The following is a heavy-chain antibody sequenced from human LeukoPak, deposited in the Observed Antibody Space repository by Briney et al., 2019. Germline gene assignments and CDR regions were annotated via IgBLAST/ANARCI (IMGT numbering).Heavy chain of an antibody. Sequence: ASETLSLTCTVSGGSISSYYWSWIRQPAGKGLEWIGRIYTSGGTNYNPSLKSRVTMSVDTSKNQFSLKLSSVTAADTAVYYCARSHCSSTSCYRDYYYMDVWGKGTTVTVSS. CDR2: IYTSGGT. J-gene: IGHJ6*03. D-gene: IGHD2-2*01. V-gene: IGHV4-4*07. CDR1: GGSISSYY. CDR3: ARSHCSSTSCYRDYYYMDV.